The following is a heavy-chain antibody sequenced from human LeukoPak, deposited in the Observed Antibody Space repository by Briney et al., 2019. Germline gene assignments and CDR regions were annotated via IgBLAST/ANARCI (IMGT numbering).Heavy chain of an antibody. CDR3: AKASWYDSSGYYDY. D-gene: IGHD3-22*01. CDR2: ISWNSGSI. J-gene: IGHJ4*02. V-gene: IGHV3-9*01. CDR1: GFTFDDYA. Sequence: GGSLRLSCAASGFTFDDYAMHWVRQAPGKGLEWVSGISWNSGSIGYADSVKGRFTISRDNAKNSLYLQMNSLRAEDTALYYCAKASWYDSSGYYDYWGQGTLVTVSS.